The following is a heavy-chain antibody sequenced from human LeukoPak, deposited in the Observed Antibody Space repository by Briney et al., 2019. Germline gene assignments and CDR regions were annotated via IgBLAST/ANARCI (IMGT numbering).Heavy chain of an antibody. J-gene: IGHJ4*02. CDR2: ISAGGDST. Sequence: GGSLRLSCAASGFTFRSYAMNWVRQAPGKGLEWVAAISAGGDSTYYADSVNGRFSISRDNSKNTLYLQMNSLRAEDTAVYYCAGIWFGELPLDYWGQGTLVTVSS. CDR3: AGIWFGELPLDY. V-gene: IGHV3-23*01. CDR1: GFTFRSYA. D-gene: IGHD3-10*01.